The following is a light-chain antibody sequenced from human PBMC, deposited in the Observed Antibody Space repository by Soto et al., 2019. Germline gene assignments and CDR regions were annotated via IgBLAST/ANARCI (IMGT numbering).Light chain of an antibody. Sequence: DIQMTQSPSTLSASLGDRVTITCRASQTVNAWLAWYQYKPGKAPKPLIYDASSLESGVPSRFSGSGSATEFTLTISSLQPDDFATYYCQQLRMYPSTFGGGTKVDIK. CDR2: DAS. J-gene: IGKJ4*01. CDR3: QQLRMYPST. CDR1: QTVNAW. V-gene: IGKV1-5*01.